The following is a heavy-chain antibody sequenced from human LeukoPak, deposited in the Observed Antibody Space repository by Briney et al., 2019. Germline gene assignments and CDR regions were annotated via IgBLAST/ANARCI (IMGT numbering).Heavy chain of an antibody. Sequence: GASVKVSCKASGGTFSSYAISWVRQAPGQGLEWMGGIIPIFGTANYAQKFQGRVTITTDESTSTAYMELSSLRSEDTAVYYCARGTVGWDQRTPDFDYWGQGTLVTVSS. CDR2: IIPIFGTA. CDR3: ARGTVGWDQRTPDFDY. V-gene: IGHV1-69*05. CDR1: GGTFSSYA. J-gene: IGHJ4*02. D-gene: IGHD1-26*01.